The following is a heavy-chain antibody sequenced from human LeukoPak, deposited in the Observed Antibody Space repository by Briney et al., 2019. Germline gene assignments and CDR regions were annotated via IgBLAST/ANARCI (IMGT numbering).Heavy chain of an antibody. J-gene: IGHJ4*02. CDR3: ARVETVRGVDY. V-gene: IGHV3-53*01. CDR2: IYSGGST. D-gene: IGHD3-10*01. CDR1: GFTVSSNY. Sequence: PGGSLRLSCAASGFTVSSNYMSWVRQAPGKGLEWVSVIYSGGSTYYADSVKGRFTISRDNSKNTLYLQTNSLRAEDTAVYYCARVETVRGVDYWGQGTLVTVSS.